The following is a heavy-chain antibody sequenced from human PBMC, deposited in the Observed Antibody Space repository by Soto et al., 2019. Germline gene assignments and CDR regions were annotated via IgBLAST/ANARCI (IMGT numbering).Heavy chain of an antibody. V-gene: IGHV3-48*02. CDR2: ISSSGAAV. CDR1: GFSVTSHS. J-gene: IGHJ4*02. Sequence: EVQLVESGGGLVQPGGSLRLSCAASGFSVTSHSMNWVRQAPGKGLQWVSHISSSGAAVHYADSVKGRFTISRDSPTNSLFLQMNSLRDEATAVYYCARVWGGYSSSAGFDYWGRGTLVTVSS. D-gene: IGHD6-6*01. CDR3: ARVWGGYSSSAGFDY.